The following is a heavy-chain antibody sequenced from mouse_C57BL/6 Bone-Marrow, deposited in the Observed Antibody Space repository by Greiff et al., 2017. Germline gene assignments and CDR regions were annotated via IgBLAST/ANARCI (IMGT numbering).Heavy chain of an antibody. CDR2: IDPSDSYT. CDR1: GYTFTSYW. V-gene: IGHV1-69*01. J-gene: IGHJ2*01. CDR3: ARSKSTDFDY. Sequence: QVQLQQPGAELVMPGASVKLSCKASGYTFTSYWMHWVKQRPGQGLEWIGEIDPSDSYTNYNQKFKGKSTLTVDKSSSTAYMQLSSLPSADSAVYYCARSKSTDFDYWGQGTTLTVSS.